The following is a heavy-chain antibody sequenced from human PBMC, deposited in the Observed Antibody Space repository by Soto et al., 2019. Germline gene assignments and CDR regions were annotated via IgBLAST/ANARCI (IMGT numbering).Heavy chain of an antibody. CDR3: ARDRAIAAAGITGPYYYYYGMDV. CDR1: GFTFSSYG. J-gene: IGHJ6*02. CDR2: IWYDGSNK. V-gene: IGHV3-33*01. D-gene: IGHD6-13*01. Sequence: QVQLVESGGGVVQPGRSLRLSCAASGFTFSSYGMHWVRQAPGKGLEWVAVIWYDGSNKYYADSVKGRFTISRDNSKNTLYLQMNSLRAEDTAVYYCARDRAIAAAGITGPYYYYYGMDVWGQGTTVTVSS.